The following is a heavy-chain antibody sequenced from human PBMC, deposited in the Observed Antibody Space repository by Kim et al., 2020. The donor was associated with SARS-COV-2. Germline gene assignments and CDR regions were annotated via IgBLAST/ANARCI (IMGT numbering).Heavy chain of an antibody. J-gene: IGHJ4*02. D-gene: IGHD3-22*01. CDR1: GYTFTTYY. V-gene: IGHV1-46*01. Sequence: ASLKVSCKASGYTFTTYYMHWVRQAPGQGLEWMGIIIPGSGDTSYAQKFQGRVTMTRDTSTSAVYMELSSLRSDDTAVYYCAREGDSRGYYYFDYWGRGT. CDR2: IIPGSGDT. CDR3: AREGDSRGYYYFDY.